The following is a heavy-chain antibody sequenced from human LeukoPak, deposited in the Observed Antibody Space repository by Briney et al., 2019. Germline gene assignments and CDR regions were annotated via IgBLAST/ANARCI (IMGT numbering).Heavy chain of an antibody. CDR3: ARLRYDILTGYQKDY. J-gene: IGHJ4*02. D-gene: IGHD3-9*01. V-gene: IGHV5-10-1*01. Sequence: GESLRISCKGSGYSFTSHWISWVRQMPGKGLEWMGRIDPSDSYTNYSPSFQGHVTISADKSISTAFLQWSSLKASDTAMYYCARLRYDILTGYQKDYWGQGTLVTVSS. CDR1: GYSFTSHW. CDR2: IDPSDSYT.